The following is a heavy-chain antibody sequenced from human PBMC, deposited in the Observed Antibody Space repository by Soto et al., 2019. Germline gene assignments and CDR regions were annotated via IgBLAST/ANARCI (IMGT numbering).Heavy chain of an antibody. Sequence: PWGSLRLSCAASGFTFSSYAMSWVRQAPGKGLEWVSATSGSGGSTYYADSVKGRFTISRDNSKNTLYLQMNSLRAEDTAVYYCAKSGLRFLEWSHSGRYYGMDVWGQGTTVTVSS. CDR2: TSGSGGST. V-gene: IGHV3-23*01. CDR3: AKSGLRFLEWSHSGRYYGMDV. J-gene: IGHJ6*02. CDR1: GFTFSSYA. D-gene: IGHD3-3*01.